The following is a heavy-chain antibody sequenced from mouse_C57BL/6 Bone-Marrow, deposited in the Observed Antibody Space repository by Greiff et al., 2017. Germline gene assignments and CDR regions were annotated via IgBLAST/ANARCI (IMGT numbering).Heavy chain of an antibody. Sequence: EVQVVESGGGLVQPGGSLKLSCAASGFTFSDYYMYWVRQTPEKRLEWVAYISNGGGSTYYPDTVKGRFTISRDNAKNTLYLQMSRLKSEDTAMYYCARQEGFAYWGQGTLVTVS. CDR1: GFTFSDYY. CDR2: ISNGGGST. V-gene: IGHV5-12*01. J-gene: IGHJ3*01. CDR3: ARQEGFAY.